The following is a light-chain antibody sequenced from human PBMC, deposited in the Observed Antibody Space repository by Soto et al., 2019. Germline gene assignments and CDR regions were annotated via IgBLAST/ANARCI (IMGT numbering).Light chain of an antibody. J-gene: IGLJ1*01. Sequence: QSALTQPASVSGSPGQSITISCTGTSSDVGGYNYVSWYQQHPGRAPKLIIYDVTNRPSGISNRFSGSKSGNTASLTISGLRTEDEADYYCISFTSRHIYVFGTGTKLTV. CDR1: SSDVGGYNY. CDR2: DVT. CDR3: ISFTSRHIYV. V-gene: IGLV2-14*03.